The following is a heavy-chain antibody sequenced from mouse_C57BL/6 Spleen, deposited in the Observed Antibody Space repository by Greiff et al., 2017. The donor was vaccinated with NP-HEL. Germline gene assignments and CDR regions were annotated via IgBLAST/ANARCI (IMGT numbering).Heavy chain of an antibody. CDR3: ARPSLPAWFAY. CDR2: ISNGGGST. CDR1: GFTFSDYY. Sequence: EVQVVESGGGLVQPGGSLKLSCAASGFTFSDYYMYWVRQTPEKRLEWVAYISNGGGSTYYPDTVKGRFTISRDNAKNTLYLQMSRLKSEDTAMYYCARPSLPAWFAYWGQGTLVTVSA. J-gene: IGHJ3*01. V-gene: IGHV5-12*01. D-gene: IGHD5-5*01.